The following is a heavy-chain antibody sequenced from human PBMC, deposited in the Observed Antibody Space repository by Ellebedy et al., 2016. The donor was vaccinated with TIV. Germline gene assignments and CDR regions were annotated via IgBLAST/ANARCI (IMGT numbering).Heavy chain of an antibody. J-gene: IGHJ4*02. CDR1: GYSFASYW. Sequence: GESLKISCKGSGYSFASYWIAWVRQMPGKGLAWMGSVYPGDSDTKYSPSFQGPVTISADKSISTAYLQWSSLKASDTAMYYCAASRLGVSDYYYWGQGTLVTVSS. CDR3: AASRLGVSDYYY. V-gene: IGHV5-51*01. D-gene: IGHD5/OR15-5a*01. CDR2: VYPGDSDT.